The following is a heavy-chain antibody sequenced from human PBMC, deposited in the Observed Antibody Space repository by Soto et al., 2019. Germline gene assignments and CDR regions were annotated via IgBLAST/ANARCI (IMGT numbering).Heavy chain of an antibody. D-gene: IGHD3-16*02. J-gene: IGHJ6*02. CDR1: GDTDTTYV. Sequence: QVQLVQSGAEVKKTGSSVKVSCKASGDTDTTYVISWVRQAPGQGLEWMGGIFPKFGTTYSAQKLQDRLTITADESTSTVYMLLSSLRLDDTAVYYCEAEMTFGKLSVVWGQGTTVTVAS. V-gene: IGHV1-69*01. CDR2: IFPKFGTT. CDR3: EAEMTFGKLSVV.